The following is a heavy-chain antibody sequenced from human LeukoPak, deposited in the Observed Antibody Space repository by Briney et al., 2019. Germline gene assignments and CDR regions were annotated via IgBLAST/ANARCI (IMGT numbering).Heavy chain of an antibody. CDR3: ARVRLWFGEAFDI. CDR1: GYTFTSYA. D-gene: IGHD3-10*01. V-gene: IGHV1-3*01. J-gene: IGHJ3*02. CDR2: INAGNGNT. Sequence: GASVKVSCKASGYTFTSYAMHWVRQAPGQRLEWMGWINAGNGNTKYSQKFQGRVTITRDTSASTAYMELSSLRSEDTAVYYCARVRLWFGEAFDIWGQGTMVTVSS.